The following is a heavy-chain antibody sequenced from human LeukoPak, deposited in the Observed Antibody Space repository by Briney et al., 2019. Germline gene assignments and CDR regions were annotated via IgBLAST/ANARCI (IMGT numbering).Heavy chain of an antibody. D-gene: IGHD5-12*01. Sequence: GGSLRLSCATSGFTFSSYEMNWVRQAPGKGLEWVSYISSSGFTIYYADSVKGRFTISRDNARNSLFLQMNSLRAEDTAVYYCARLGDKDVDIVATIEWGFDYWGQGTLVTVSS. CDR2: ISSSGFTI. J-gene: IGHJ4*02. CDR1: GFTFSSYE. V-gene: IGHV3-48*03. CDR3: ARLGDKDVDIVATIEWGFDY.